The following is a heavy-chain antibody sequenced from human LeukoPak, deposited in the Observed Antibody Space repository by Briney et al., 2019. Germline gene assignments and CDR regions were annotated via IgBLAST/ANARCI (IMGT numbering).Heavy chain of an antibody. CDR1: GFTFSNFW. CDR2: ISYDGSNK. Sequence: GGSLRLSCAASGFTFSNFWMSWVRQAPGKGLEWVAVISYDGSNKYYADSVKGRFTISRDNSKNTLYLQMNSLRAEDTAVYFCAREREQWHAFDIWGQGTMVTVSS. J-gene: IGHJ3*02. D-gene: IGHD6-19*01. V-gene: IGHV3-30*03. CDR3: AREREQWHAFDI.